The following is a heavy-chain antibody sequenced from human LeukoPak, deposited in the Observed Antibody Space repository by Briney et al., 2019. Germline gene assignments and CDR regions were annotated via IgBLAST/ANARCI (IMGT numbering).Heavy chain of an antibody. D-gene: IGHD3-10*01. J-gene: IGHJ4*02. CDR1: GFTFSSYA. V-gene: IGHV3-23*01. CDR2: IRGSGGST. Sequence: PGGSLRLSCAASGFTFSSYAMSWVSQAPGKGLEWVSAIRGSGGSTYYADSVKGRFTISRDNSKNTLYLQMNRLRAEDTAVYYCAKAWTMVRGVIALLYFDYWGQGTLVTVSS. CDR3: AKAWTMVRGVIALLYFDY.